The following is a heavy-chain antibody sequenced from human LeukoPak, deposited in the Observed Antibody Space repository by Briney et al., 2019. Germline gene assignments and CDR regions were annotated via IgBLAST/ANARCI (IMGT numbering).Heavy chain of an antibody. J-gene: IGHJ4*02. V-gene: IGHV3-7*01. CDR1: GFTFSGYW. Sequence: GGSLRLSCAASGFTFSGYWLSWVRQAPGKGLEWEANIKQDESEKNYVESVKGRFTISRDNAKNSLFLQMNSLRAEDTAIYYCAKDAHYYESGTYYYYFDSWGQGTLVTVSS. D-gene: IGHD3-22*01. CDR3: AKDAHYYESGTYYYYFDS. CDR2: IKQDESEK.